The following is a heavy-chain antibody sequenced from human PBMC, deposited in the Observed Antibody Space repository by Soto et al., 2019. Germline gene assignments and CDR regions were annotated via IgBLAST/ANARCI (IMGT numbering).Heavy chain of an antibody. CDR1: GGSFTTYS. V-gene: IGHV4-34*01. CDR2: INHSGSA. CDR3: ARGRRQQLVRSAASDRFDP. Sequence: SEPLSLTCTISGGSFTTYSWSGVRPPPGKGQEWIGEINHSGSANYNPSLKSRVTISVDTSKNQFSLKVSSVTAADTAVYYCARGRRQQLVRSAASDRFDPWGQG. J-gene: IGHJ5*02. D-gene: IGHD6-6*01.